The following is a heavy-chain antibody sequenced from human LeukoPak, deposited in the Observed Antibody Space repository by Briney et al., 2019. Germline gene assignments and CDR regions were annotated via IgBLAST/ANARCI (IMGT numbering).Heavy chain of an antibody. CDR3: ARDGSTNGVCYDY. Sequence: ASVKVSCKASGYTFTGYYMHWVRQAPGQGLEWMGWINPNSGGTNYAQKFQGRVTMTRDTSISTAYMELSRLRSDDTAVYYCARDGSTNGVCYDYWGQGTLVTVSS. J-gene: IGHJ4*02. D-gene: IGHD2-8*01. CDR1: GYTFTGYY. V-gene: IGHV1-2*02. CDR2: INPNSGGT.